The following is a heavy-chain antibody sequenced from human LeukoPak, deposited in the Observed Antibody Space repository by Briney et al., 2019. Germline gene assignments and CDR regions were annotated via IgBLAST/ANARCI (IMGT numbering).Heavy chain of an antibody. CDR3: ARADPSGWYYY. CDR2: INPSGGST. D-gene: IGHD6-19*01. J-gene: IGHJ4*02. Sequence: ASVKVSCKASGYTLTSYYMHWVRQAPGQGLEWMGIINPSGGSTSYAQKFQGGVTMTRDTSTSTVYMELSSLRSEDTAVYYCARADPSGWYYYWGQGTLVTVSS. V-gene: IGHV1-46*01. CDR1: GYTLTSYY.